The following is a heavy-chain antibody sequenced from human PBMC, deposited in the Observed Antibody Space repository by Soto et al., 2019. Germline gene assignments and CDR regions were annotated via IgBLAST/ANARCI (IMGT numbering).Heavy chain of an antibody. J-gene: IGHJ4*02. CDR1: GGSFSGYY. V-gene: IGHV4-34*01. CDR3: ARGDTYSSGPTDY. Sequence: TLSLTCAVYGGSFSGYYWSWIRQPPGKGLEWIGEINHSGSTNYNPSLKSRVTISVDTSKNQFSLKLSSVTAADTAVYYCARGDTYSSGPTDYWGQGTLVTVSS. CDR2: INHSGST. D-gene: IGHD6-19*01.